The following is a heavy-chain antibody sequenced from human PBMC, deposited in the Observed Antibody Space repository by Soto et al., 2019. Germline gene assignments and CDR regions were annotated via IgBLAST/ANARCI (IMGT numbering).Heavy chain of an antibody. D-gene: IGHD3-22*01. V-gene: IGHV3-48*03. Sequence: SGGSLRLSCAASGFTFSSYEMNWVRQAPGKGLEWVSYISSSGSTIYYADSVKGRFTISRDNAKNSLYLQMNSLRAEDTAVYYCARWDYYDSSGTFDYWGQGTLVTVSS. CDR3: ARWDYYDSSGTFDY. J-gene: IGHJ4*02. CDR2: ISSSGSTI. CDR1: GFTFSSYE.